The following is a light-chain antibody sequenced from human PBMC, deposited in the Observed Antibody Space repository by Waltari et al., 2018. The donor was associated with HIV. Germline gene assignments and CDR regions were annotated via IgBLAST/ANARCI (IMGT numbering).Light chain of an antibody. Sequence: EILMTQSPATLSVPPGERVTLSCRASQSVSSDLAWYRQKPGQAPRLLIYSAATRATCLPASVSGSESGTEFTLTISSLQSEYFAFYYCQQYNNWPPWTFGQGTKVEIK. CDR2: SAA. CDR1: QSVSSD. V-gene: IGKV3-15*01. CDR3: QQYNNWPPWT. J-gene: IGKJ1*01.